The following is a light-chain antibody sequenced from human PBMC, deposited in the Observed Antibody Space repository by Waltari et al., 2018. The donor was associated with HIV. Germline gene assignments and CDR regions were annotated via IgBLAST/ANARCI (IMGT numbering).Light chain of an antibody. CDR2: AAS. CDR1: QTVRSY. J-gene: IGKJ3*01. V-gene: IGKV1-39*01. Sequence: DIQMTQSPSSLSASVGDRVTITCRASQTVRSYLNWYQQKPGKAPNLLIYAASSLQSGVPSRFSGSGSGTDFTLTISSLQPEDFATYYCQQSYSTPGFTFGPGTKVDMK. CDR3: QQSYSTPGFT.